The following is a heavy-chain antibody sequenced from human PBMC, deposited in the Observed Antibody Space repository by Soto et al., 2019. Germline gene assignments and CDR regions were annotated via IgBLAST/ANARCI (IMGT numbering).Heavy chain of an antibody. Sequence: SETLSLTCTVSGGSISSGGYYWSWIRQHPGKGLEWIGYVYNSGSTNYNPSLKSRVTISEDTSKSQFSLKVNSMTAADTAVYYCARYRREAVAGYTLDNWGQGILVTVSS. CDR2: VYNSGST. J-gene: IGHJ4*02. D-gene: IGHD6-13*01. CDR1: GGSISSGGYY. CDR3: ARYRREAVAGYTLDN. V-gene: IGHV4-61*08.